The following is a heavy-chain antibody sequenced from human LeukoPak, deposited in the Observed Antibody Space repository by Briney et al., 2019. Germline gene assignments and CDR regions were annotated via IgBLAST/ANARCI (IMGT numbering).Heavy chain of an antibody. D-gene: IGHD1-26*01. CDR2: TFLGDTDT. J-gene: IGHJ4*02. CDR1: GSTFSRYW. CDR3: TRLQSLLGTTIDFDY. V-gene: IGHV5-51*01. Sequence: PGESLHIPCQCSGSTFSRYWIAWSRRLPGKGREWMASTFLGDTDTRYSPSFQGQVTISADKSISTAYLKWSILKASDTAIYYCTRLQSLLGTTIDFDYWGQGTLVTASS.